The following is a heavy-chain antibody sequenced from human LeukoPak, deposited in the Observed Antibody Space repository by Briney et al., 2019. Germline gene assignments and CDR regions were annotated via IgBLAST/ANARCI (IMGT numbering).Heavy chain of an antibody. CDR3: AREGRGWLPLDY. J-gene: IGHJ4*02. CDR2: ISSSSSYI. D-gene: IGHD3-9*01. CDR1: GFTVSRNY. Sequence: GGSLRLSCAASGFTVSRNYMSWVRRAPGKGLEWVSSISSSSSYIYYADSVKGRFTISRDNAKNSLYLQMNSLRAEDTAVYYCAREGRGWLPLDYWGQGTLVTVSS. V-gene: IGHV3-21*01.